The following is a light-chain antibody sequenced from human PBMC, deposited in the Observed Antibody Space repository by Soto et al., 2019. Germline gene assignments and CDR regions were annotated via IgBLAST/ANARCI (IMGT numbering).Light chain of an antibody. CDR3: SSYTSSSTPYV. CDR1: SSDVGGYNY. Sequence: QSALTQPASVSGSPGQSITISCTGTSSDVGGYNYVSWYQQHPVKAPKLMIYDVTNRPSGVSDRFPGSKSGNTASLTISGLQADDDADDYCSSYTSSSTPYVFGTGTKLTVL. V-gene: IGLV2-14*01. J-gene: IGLJ1*01. CDR2: DVT.